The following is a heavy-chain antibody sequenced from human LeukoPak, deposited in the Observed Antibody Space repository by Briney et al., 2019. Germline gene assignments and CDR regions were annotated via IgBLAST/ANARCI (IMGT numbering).Heavy chain of an antibody. CDR3: YCAVEDY. Sequence: GGSLRLSCAASGFTFDDYAMHWVRQAPGKGLEWVSAITNSGSNTYYADSVKGRFTISRDNSKNTIYLQMNSLRAEDTAVYYCYCAVEDYWGQGTLVTVSS. V-gene: IGHV3-23*05. CDR1: GFTFDDYA. D-gene: IGHD2-15*01. J-gene: IGHJ4*02. CDR2: ITNSGSNT.